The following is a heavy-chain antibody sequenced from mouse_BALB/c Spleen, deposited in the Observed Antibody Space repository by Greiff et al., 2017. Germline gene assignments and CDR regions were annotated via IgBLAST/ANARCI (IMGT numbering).Heavy chain of an antibody. D-gene: IGHD2-14*01. CDR2: ISSGGSYT. J-gene: IGHJ3*01. CDR3: ARQGVRGDGSWFAY. V-gene: IGHV5-6*01. CDR1: GFTFSSYG. Sequence: EVKLVESGGDLVKPGGSLKLSCAASGFTFSSYGMSWVRQTPDKRLEWVATISSGGSYTYYPDSVKGRFTISRVNAKNTLYLQMSSLKSEDTAMYYCARQGVRGDGSWFAYWGQGTLVTVSA.